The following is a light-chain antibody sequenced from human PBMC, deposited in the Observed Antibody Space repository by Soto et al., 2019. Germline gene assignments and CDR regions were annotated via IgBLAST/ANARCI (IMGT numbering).Light chain of an antibody. V-gene: IGKV1-39*01. CDR2: AAS. CDR3: QQSYNIPPT. J-gene: IGKJ1*01. Sequence: DIQLTQSPSSLSASVGDRLTITCRASQTISGLLNWYQHNPGKAHKLLFYAASTLQSGVPSRFNGSGSGTDFTLTISSLQPEDFGTYYCQQSYNIPPTFGQGTKVDI. CDR1: QTISGL.